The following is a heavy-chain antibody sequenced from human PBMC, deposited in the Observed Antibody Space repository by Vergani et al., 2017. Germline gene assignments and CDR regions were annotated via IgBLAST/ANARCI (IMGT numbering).Heavy chain of an antibody. V-gene: IGHV3-30*18. CDR2: ISYDGSNK. J-gene: IGHJ3*02. CDR3: AKDRGEGDAFDI. D-gene: IGHD3-16*01. CDR1: GFTFSSYG. Sequence: QVQLVESGGGVVQPGRSLRLSCAASGFTFSSYGMHWVRQAPGKGLEWVAVISYDGSNKYYADSVKGRFTISRDNSKNTLYLQMNSLRAEDTAVYYCAKDRGEGDAFDIWGPGTMVTVSS.